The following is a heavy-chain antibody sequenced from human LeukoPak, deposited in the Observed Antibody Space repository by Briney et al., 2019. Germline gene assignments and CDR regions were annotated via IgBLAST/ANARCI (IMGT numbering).Heavy chain of an antibody. CDR2: IIPIFGIA. D-gene: IGHD3-22*01. Sequence: SVKVSCKASGGTFSSYAISWVRQAPGQGLEWMGRIIPIFGIANYAQKFQGRVTITADKSTSTAYMELSSLRSEDTAVYYCARAGYYDSSGYYPPAYYFDYWGQGTLVTVSS. V-gene: IGHV1-69*04. J-gene: IGHJ4*02. CDR1: GGTFSSYA. CDR3: ARAGYYDSSGYYPPAYYFDY.